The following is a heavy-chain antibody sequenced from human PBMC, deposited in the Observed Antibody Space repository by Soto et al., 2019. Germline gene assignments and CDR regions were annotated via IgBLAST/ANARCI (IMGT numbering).Heavy chain of an antibody. CDR3: AKRPAFPNPVFHDTATTYF. CDR2: VTGTSGGT. J-gene: IGHJ2*01. CDR1: GFTFSNYA. D-gene: IGHD3-22*01. V-gene: IGHV3-23*01. Sequence: PGWSLRLSCAVSGFTFSNYAMSWVRQTPGKGLEWVSTVTGTSGGTYYADSVKGRFTISRDNSKNTLYLQMNSLSVEDTAIYYCAKRPAFPNPVFHDTATTYF.